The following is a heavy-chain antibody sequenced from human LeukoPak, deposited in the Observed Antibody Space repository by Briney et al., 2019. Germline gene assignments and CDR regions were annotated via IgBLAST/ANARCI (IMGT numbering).Heavy chain of an antibody. CDR1: GYTFTNYY. D-gene: IGHD3-9*01. Sequence: ASVKVSCKTSGYTFTNYYIHWVRQAPGQGLEWMGRINPNSGGTNYAQKFQGRVTMTRDTSISTAFMEMSRLISDDTAVYYCALVDVLTGHYAFDIWGQGTMVTVSS. V-gene: IGHV1-2*02. CDR2: INPNSGGT. CDR3: ALVDVLTGHYAFDI. J-gene: IGHJ3*02.